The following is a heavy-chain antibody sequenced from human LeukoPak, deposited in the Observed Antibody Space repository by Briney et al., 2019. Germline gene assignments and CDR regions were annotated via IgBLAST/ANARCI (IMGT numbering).Heavy chain of an antibody. Sequence: PSETLSLTCAVSGGSISSNNWWSWVRQPPGKGLEWIGYIYHSGSTYYNPSLKSRVTISVDRSKNQFSLKLSSVTAADTAVYYCARASRKNSGYDSVGVNWFDPWGQGTLVTVSS. CDR2: IYHSGST. D-gene: IGHD5-12*01. CDR1: GGSISSNNW. CDR3: ARASRKNSGYDSVGVNWFDP. V-gene: IGHV4-4*02. J-gene: IGHJ5*02.